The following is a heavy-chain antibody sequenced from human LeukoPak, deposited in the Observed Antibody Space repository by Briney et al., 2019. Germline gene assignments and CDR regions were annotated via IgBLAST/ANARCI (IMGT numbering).Heavy chain of an antibody. J-gene: IGHJ4*02. CDR3: ARDEDDSSGYFRGSDY. D-gene: IGHD3-22*01. CDR1: GFTFSSYS. V-gene: IGHV3-21*01. Sequence: PGGSLRLSCAASGFTFSSYSMNWVPQAPGKGLEWVSSISSSSSYIYYADSVKGRFTISRDNAKNSLYLQMNSLRAEDTAVYYCARDEDDSSGYFRGSDYWGQGTLVTVSS. CDR2: ISSSSSYI.